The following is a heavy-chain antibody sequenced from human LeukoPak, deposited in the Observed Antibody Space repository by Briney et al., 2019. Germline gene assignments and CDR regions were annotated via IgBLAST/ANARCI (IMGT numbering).Heavy chain of an antibody. J-gene: IGHJ4*02. V-gene: IGHV4-59*12. CDR1: GGSISPYY. CDR3: AREWGRGGDSVDYFDY. CDR2: VYYTGST. D-gene: IGHD4-23*01. Sequence: SETLSLTCTVSGGSISPYYWSWIRQPPGKGLEWIGYVYYTGSTNYNPSLKSRVTMSVDASKNQFSLQLNSVTPEDTAVYYCAREWGRGGDSVDYFDYWGQGTLVTVSS.